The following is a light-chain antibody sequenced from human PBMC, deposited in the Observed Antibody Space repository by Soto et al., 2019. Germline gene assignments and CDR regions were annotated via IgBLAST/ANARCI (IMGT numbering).Light chain of an antibody. J-gene: IGKJ4*01. CDR1: QSISIY. V-gene: IGKV1-39*01. CDR2: TAS. CDR3: QQTYSGPLT. Sequence: DIQMTQSPSSLSASVGDRVTITCRASQSISIYLNWYQQKPGKAPKVLIYTASSLQSRVPSRFSGIGSGTDFTLSISSLQPEDFATYYCQQTYSGPLTFGGGTKVDI.